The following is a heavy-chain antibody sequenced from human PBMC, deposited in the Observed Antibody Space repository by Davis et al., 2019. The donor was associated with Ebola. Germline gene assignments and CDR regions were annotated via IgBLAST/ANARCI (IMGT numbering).Heavy chain of an antibody. Sequence: ASVKVSCKASGYTFTSYGISWVRQAPGQGLEWMGWISAYNGNTNYAQKLQGRVTMTADTSTSTAYMELRSLRSDDTAVYYCARDKGPSSSWGYYYYYGMDVWGQGTTVTVSS. D-gene: IGHD6-13*01. CDR1: GYTFTSYG. CDR2: ISAYNGNT. CDR3: ARDKGPSSSWGYYYYYGMDV. V-gene: IGHV1-18*01. J-gene: IGHJ6*02.